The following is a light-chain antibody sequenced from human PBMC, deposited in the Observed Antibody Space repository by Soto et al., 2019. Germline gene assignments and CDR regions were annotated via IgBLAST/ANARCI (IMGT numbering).Light chain of an antibody. V-gene: IGKV3-20*01. CDR3: QQYDNSPTWT. CDR2: GAS. CDR1: QSVSSSS. J-gene: IGKJ1*01. Sequence: EIVLTQSPGTLSLSPGERATVSCRASQSVSSSSLAWYQQKPGQAPRLLIYGASSRATGIPDRFSGSGSGTDFPLTISRLEPQDFAVYYCQQYDNSPTWTFGQGTKVEIK.